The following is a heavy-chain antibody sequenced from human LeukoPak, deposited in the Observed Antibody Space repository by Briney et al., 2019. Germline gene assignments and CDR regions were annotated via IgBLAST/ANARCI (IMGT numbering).Heavy chain of an antibody. D-gene: IGHD3-22*01. J-gene: IGHJ4*02. Sequence: GGSLRLSCAASGFTFSSYEMNWVRQAPGKGLEWVSAITGTGAYTNYADSVKGRFTISRDNSKNTMYLQMNSLRAEDTAIYYCAKRSSTSSGYFDLWGWGTLVTVSS. CDR3: AKRSSTSSGYFDL. CDR2: ITGTGAYT. V-gene: IGHV3-23*01. CDR1: GFTFSSYE.